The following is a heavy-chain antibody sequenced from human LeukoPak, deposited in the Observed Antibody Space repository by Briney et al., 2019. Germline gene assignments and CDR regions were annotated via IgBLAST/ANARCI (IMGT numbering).Heavy chain of an antibody. V-gene: IGHV4-59*12. D-gene: IGHD6-13*01. CDR2: IYYSGST. J-gene: IGHJ3*02. CDR1: GGSISSYY. CDR3: ARDLAGIAAPRYNSAVAFDI. Sequence: SETLSLTCTVSGGSISSYYWSWIRQPPGKGLEWIGYIYYSGSTNYNPSLKSRVTISVDTSKNQFSLKLSSVTAADTAVYYCARDLAGIAAPRYNSAVAFDIWGQGTMVTVSS.